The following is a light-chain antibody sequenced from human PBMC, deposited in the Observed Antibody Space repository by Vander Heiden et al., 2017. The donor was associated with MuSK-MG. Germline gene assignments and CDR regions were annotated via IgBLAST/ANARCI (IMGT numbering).Light chain of an antibody. J-gene: IGLJ2*01. CDR3: CSYADRAR. V-gene: IGLV2-23*02. CDR2: EVN. Sequence: QSALTQPAPESGSPGQSITISCTGTRSDFVNYNLVSWYQQHPGKVPKVIIFEVNKRASGVSHRFSGSKSGNTAFLTISGLQAEDEADYYCCSYADRARFGGGTKLTVL. CDR1: RSDFVNYNL.